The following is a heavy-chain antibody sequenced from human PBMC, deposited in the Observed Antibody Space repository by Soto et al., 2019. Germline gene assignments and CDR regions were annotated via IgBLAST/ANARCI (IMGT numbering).Heavy chain of an antibody. CDR2: IKQDGSEK. J-gene: IGHJ6*02. Sequence: EVQLVESGGGLVQPGGSLRLSCAASGFTFSNYWMSWVRQAPGKGLEWVGNIKQDGSEKNYVDSVKGRFTISRDNAKNSLFLQMNSLRAADPAVDYWARIASAGGGWDVWGQGPTVIVSS. CDR1: GFTFSNYW. CDR3: ARIASAGGGWDV. D-gene: IGHD6-13*01. V-gene: IGHV3-7*01.